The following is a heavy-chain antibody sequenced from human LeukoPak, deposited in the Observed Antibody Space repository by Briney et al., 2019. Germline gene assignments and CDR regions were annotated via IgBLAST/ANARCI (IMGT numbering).Heavy chain of an antibody. Sequence: KASETLSLTCTVSGYSISSGYYWGWIRQPPGQGLEWIGSIYHSGSTYYNPSFKSRVTISVDTSKNQFSLKLSSVTAADTAVYYCARNVHYGSGSTRYFDLWGRGTLVTVSS. J-gene: IGHJ2*01. D-gene: IGHD3-10*01. CDR3: ARNVHYGSGSTRYFDL. CDR2: IYHSGST. CDR1: GYSISSGYY. V-gene: IGHV4-38-2*02.